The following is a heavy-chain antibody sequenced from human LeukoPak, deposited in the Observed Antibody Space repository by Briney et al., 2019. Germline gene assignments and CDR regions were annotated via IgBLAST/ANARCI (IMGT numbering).Heavy chain of an antibody. CDR3: ASAGYYGSGSHYTFRGLDY. Sequence: GGSLRLSCAASGFAFSSYSMHWVRQAPGKGLEWVSSMTSVTYIYYAASVKGRFTISRDNAKNSLYLHMNNQRVEHTAVYYCASAGYYGSGSHYTFRGLDYWGQGTLVTVSS. CDR2: MTSVTYI. V-gene: IGHV3-21*01. CDR1: GFAFSSYS. J-gene: IGHJ4*02. D-gene: IGHD3-10*01.